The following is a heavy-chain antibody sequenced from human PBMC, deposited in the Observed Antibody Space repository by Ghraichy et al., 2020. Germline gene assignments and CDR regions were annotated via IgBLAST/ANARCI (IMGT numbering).Heavy chain of an antibody. CDR1: GFTFSNYA. CDR3: AKGGVYAGGVFDP. Sequence: GGSLRLSCAASGFTFSNYAMSWVRQAPGKGLEWVSAISGSGGGTYYADSVKGRFTISRDNSKNTLYLQMNSLRAEDTAVYYCAKGGVYAGGVFDPWGQGTLVTVSP. J-gene: IGHJ5*02. D-gene: IGHD2-8*01. V-gene: IGHV3-23*01. CDR2: ISGSGGGT.